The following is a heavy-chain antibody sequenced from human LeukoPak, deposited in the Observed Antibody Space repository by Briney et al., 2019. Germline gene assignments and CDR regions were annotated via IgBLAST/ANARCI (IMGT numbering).Heavy chain of an antibody. V-gene: IGHV3-21*04. CDR2: ISKYSIYI. Sequence: GGSLRLSCVTSGFTFSIYSMNWVRQAPGKGLEWVSCISKYSIYIDYGGSVKGRFTISRDNAKNSLYLQMNSLRAEDTAVYYCASSYCSGANCYAFDYWGQGTLVTVSS. D-gene: IGHD2-15*01. CDR1: GFTFSIYS. CDR3: ASSYCSGANCYAFDY. J-gene: IGHJ4*02.